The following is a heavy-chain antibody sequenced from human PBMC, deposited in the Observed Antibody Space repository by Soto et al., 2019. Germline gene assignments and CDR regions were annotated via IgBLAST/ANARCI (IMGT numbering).Heavy chain of an antibody. CDR3: ARDIAHTAMVTGGHT. CDR2: IIPTFGTA. Sequence: SVKVSCKASGGTFSSYAISWVRQAPGQGLEWMGGIIPTFGTANYAQKFQGRVTITADKSTSTAYMELSSLRSEDTAVYYCARDIAHTAMVTGGHTWGQGTLVTVSS. CDR1: GGTFSSYA. J-gene: IGHJ4*02. V-gene: IGHV1-69*06. D-gene: IGHD5-18*01.